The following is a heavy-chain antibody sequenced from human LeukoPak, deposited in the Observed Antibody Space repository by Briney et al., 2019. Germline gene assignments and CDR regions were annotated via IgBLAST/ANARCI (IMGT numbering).Heavy chain of an antibody. CDR2: IYYSGST. J-gene: IGHJ3*02. CDR3: ARHLSDYGGNFDDAFDI. V-gene: IGHV4-59*08. Sequence: SETLSLTCTVSGGSISSYYWSWIRQPPGKGLEWIGYIYYSGSTNYNPSLKSRVTISVDTSKNQFSLKLSSVTAADTAVYYCARHLSDYGGNFDDAFDIWGQGTMVTVSS. D-gene: IGHD4-23*01. CDR1: GGSISSYY.